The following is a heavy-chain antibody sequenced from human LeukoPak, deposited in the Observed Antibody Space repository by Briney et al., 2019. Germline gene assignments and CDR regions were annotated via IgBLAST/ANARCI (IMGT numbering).Heavy chain of an antibody. Sequence: GGSLRLSCAASGFTFSSYSVNWVRQAPGKGLEWVSSISSSSSYIYYADSVKGRFTISRDNAKNSLHLQMNSLRAEDTAVYCCAVSPRSGYYGDYWGQGTLVTVSS. CDR3: AVSPRSGYYGDY. V-gene: IGHV3-21*01. J-gene: IGHJ4*02. CDR1: GFTFSSYS. D-gene: IGHD3-22*01. CDR2: ISSSSSYI.